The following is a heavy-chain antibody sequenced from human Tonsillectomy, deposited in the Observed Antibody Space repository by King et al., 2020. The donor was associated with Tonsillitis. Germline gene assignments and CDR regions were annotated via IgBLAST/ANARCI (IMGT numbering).Heavy chain of an antibody. CDR1: GFTFSTYS. CDR3: ARYKSAYYTFDAFDF. J-gene: IGHJ3*01. V-gene: IGHV3-21*01. Sequence: VQLVESGGGLVKPGGSLRLSCAASGFTFSTYSMNWVRQAPGKGLEWVSSISSSSSYIYYADSVKGRFTISRANAKNSLYLQMNSLRAEDTAVYYCARYKSAYYTFDAFDFWGQGTMVTVSS. CDR2: ISSSSSYI. D-gene: IGHD3-3*01.